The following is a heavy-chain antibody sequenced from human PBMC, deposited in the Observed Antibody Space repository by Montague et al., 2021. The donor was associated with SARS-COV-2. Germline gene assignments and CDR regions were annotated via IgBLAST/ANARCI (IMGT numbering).Heavy chain of an antibody. V-gene: IGHV3-23*01. CDR2: ISSTGGST. CDR1: GFPFSSYA. J-gene: IGHJ5*02. Sequence: RRLSFAASGFPFSSYAMIWVRQVPGKGLEWVSTISSTGGSTYYADSVKGRFIISRDNSRNTVYMQMNNLRAEDTAVYYCAKGFTYYFASGGYPNYFDPWGQGTLVSVSS. D-gene: IGHD3-10*01. CDR3: AKGFTYYFASGGYPNYFDP.